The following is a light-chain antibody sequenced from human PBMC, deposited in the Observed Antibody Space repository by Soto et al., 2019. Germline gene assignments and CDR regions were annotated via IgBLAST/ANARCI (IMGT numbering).Light chain of an antibody. CDR3: QQYSTWPLT. Sequence: EIVMTQSPATVSVSPGERATLSCRASQSVSSNLAWYQQKPGQAPRLLIYGASTRATGVPVRFSGSGSGTEFTLNISSLQSEDFAVYCCQQYSTWPLTFGGGTKVEIK. J-gene: IGKJ4*01. CDR2: GAS. CDR1: QSVSSN. V-gene: IGKV3-15*01.